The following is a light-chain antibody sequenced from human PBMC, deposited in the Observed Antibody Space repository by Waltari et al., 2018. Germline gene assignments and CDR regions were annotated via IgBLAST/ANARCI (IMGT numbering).Light chain of an antibody. CDR3: QAWDSNTVV. CDR2: QDT. CDR1: KLGDKY. V-gene: IGLV3-1*01. J-gene: IGLJ2*01. Sequence: SYELTQPPSVSVSPGQTATITCSGDKLGDKYACWYQQRPGQSPRLVIYQDTKRPSGIPERLSGSNSGNTATLTISGAQAMDEADYYCQAWDSNTVVFGGGTKLTVL.